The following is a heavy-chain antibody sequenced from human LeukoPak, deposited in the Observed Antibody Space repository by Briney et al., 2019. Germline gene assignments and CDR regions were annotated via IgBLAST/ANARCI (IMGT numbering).Heavy chain of an antibody. Sequence: SVKVSCKASGGTFSSYAISWVRQAPGQGLEWMGRIIPIFGIANYAQKFQGRVTITADKSTSTAYMELSSLRSEDTAEYYCARDPYCSSTSCYANWFDPWGQGTLVTVSS. V-gene: IGHV1-69*04. CDR3: ARDPYCSSTSCYANWFDP. J-gene: IGHJ5*02. D-gene: IGHD2-2*01. CDR1: GGTFSSYA. CDR2: IIPIFGIA.